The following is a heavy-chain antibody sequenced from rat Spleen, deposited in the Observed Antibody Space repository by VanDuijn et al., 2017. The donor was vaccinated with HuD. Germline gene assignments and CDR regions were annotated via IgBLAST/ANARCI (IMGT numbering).Heavy chain of an antibody. J-gene: IGHJ1*01. CDR2: ISPSGGST. CDR3: VRQGNPGGGTSYWYFDF. Sequence: EVQLVESGGGLVQPGRSLKLSCAASGFTFSNYGMHWIRQAPTKGLEWVASISPSGGSTYYRDSVKGRFTISRDNTKSTLELQMENLRSEDTATYYCVRQGNPGGGTSYWYFDFWGPGTMVTVSS. V-gene: IGHV5-19*01. D-gene: IGHD4-2*01. CDR1: GFTFSNYG.